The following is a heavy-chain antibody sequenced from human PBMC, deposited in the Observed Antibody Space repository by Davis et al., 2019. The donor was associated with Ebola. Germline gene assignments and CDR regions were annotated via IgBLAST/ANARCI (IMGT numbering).Heavy chain of an antibody. J-gene: IGHJ6*04. CDR3: ARGWLRGGMDV. CDR1: GDSVSSAA. V-gene: IGHV6-1*01. CDR2: TYYKSKWYN. Sequence: HSQTLSLTCAISGDSVSSAAWTWIRHSPSRGLGCVGRTYYKSKWYNDYAVSVKRRITINPDTSKNQFSLQLNSVTPEDTALYYCARGWLRGGMDVWGEGTTVTVSS. D-gene: IGHD5-18*01.